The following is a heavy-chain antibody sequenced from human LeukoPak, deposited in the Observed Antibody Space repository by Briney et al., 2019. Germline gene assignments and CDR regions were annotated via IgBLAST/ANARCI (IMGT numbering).Heavy chain of an antibody. CDR2: IIPMFGTV. J-gene: IGHJ6*03. Sequence: SVKVSCKASGDTLSSHGFSWVRQAPGQGLEWMGGIIPMFGTVNYAQNFQGRVTITADESMSTAYMDLSSLRSEDTAVYYCARVISIGQPPYFYYMDVWGKGTTVTVSS. D-gene: IGHD6-6*01. V-gene: IGHV1-69*13. CDR1: GDTLSSHG. CDR3: ARVISIGQPPYFYYMDV.